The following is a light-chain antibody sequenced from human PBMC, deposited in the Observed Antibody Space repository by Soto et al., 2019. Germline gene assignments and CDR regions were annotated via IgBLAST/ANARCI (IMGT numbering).Light chain of an antibody. CDR2: DAS. CDR3: QQYGSSPK. J-gene: IGKJ1*01. Sequence: EIVLTQSPATLSLSPWERATLSCRASQSVSSYLAWYQQKPGQAPRLLIYDASSRATGIPDRFSGSGSGTDFTLTISRLEPEDFAVYYCQQYGSSPKFGQGTKVDIK. CDR1: QSVSSY. V-gene: IGKV3-20*01.